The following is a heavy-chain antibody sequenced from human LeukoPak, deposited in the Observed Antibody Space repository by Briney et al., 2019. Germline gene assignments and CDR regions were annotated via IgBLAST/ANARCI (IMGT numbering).Heavy chain of an antibody. CDR2: IYSGSST. V-gene: IGHV3-53*01. CDR3: VRVRGSYYEADY. J-gene: IGHJ4*02. Sequence: SGGSLRLSCAASGFTVGGSYMGWVRQAPGKGLEWVSVIYSGSSTYYRDSMKGRFTLSTDNSKNTLYLQMNSLTAEDTAVYYCVRVRGSYYEADYWGQGTLVTVSS. D-gene: IGHD1-26*01. CDR1: GFTVGGSY.